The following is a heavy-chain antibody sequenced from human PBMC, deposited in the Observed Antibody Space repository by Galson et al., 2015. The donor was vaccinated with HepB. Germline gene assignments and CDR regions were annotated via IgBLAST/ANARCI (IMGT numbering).Heavy chain of an antibody. V-gene: IGHV3-30*18. CDR2: IAYDGSNK. CDR1: GFTFSSYG. CDR3: AKVSRPGITIFAVFYY. Sequence: SLRLSCAASGFTFSSYGMHWVRQAPGKGLEWVAVIAYDGSNKYYADSVKGRFTISRDNSKNTMYLQMNSLRAEDTAVYYCAKVSRPGITIFAVFYYWGQGTLVTVSS. J-gene: IGHJ4*02. D-gene: IGHD3-3*01.